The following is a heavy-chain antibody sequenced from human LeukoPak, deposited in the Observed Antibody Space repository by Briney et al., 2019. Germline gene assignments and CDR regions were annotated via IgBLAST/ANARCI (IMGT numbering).Heavy chain of an antibody. Sequence: SGGSLRLSCAASGSTFSSYWMSWVRQAPGKGLEWVANIKQDGSVKYYVDSVKGRFTISRDNAKNSLYLQMNSLRAEDTAVYYCARVGYCSSTSCHGFEDWGQGTLVTVSS. CDR2: IKQDGSVK. CDR1: GSTFSSYW. J-gene: IGHJ4*02. V-gene: IGHV3-7*01. D-gene: IGHD2-2*01. CDR3: ARVGYCSSTSCHGFED.